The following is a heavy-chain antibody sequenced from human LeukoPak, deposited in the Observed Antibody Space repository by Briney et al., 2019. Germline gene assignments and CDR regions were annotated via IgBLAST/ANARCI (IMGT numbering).Heavy chain of an antibody. V-gene: IGHV4-34*01. J-gene: IGHJ4*02. CDR2: INHSGST. D-gene: IGHD4-11*01. Sequence: SSETLSLTCAVYGGSFSGYYWSWIRQPPGKGLEWIGEINHSGSTNYNPSLKSRVTISVDTSKNQFSLKLSSVTAADTAVYYCASSTVTTALDYWGQGTLVTVSS. CDR1: GGSFSGYY. CDR3: ASSTVTTALDY.